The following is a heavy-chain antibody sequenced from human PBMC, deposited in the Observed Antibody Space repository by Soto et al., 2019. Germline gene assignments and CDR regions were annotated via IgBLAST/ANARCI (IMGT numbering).Heavy chain of an antibody. Sequence: QLQLQESGPGLVKPSETLSLTCTVSGGSISSSSYYWGWIRQPPGKGLEWIGSIYYSGSTYYNPSRKSRVTISVDTSKNQFSLKLSSVTAADTAVYYCARHRDYYGSGSYYNGVFDPWGQGTLVTVSS. J-gene: IGHJ5*02. D-gene: IGHD3-10*01. V-gene: IGHV4-39*01. CDR2: IYYSGST. CDR1: GGSISSSSYY. CDR3: ARHRDYYGSGSYYNGVFDP.